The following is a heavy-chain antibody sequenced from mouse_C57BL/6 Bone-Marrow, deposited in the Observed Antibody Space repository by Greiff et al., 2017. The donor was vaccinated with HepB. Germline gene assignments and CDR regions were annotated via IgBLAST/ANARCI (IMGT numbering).Heavy chain of an antibody. V-gene: IGHV1-20*01. D-gene: IGHD2-5*01. CDR1: GYSFTGYF. J-gene: IGHJ4*01. CDR3: ARFGYYSNYDIDY. CDR2: INPYNGDT. Sequence: VQLQQSGPELVKPGDSVKISCKASGYSFTGYFMNWVMQSHGKSLEWIGRINPYNGDTFYNQKFKGKATLTVDKSSSTAHMELRSLTSEDSAVYYCARFGYYSNYDIDYWGQGTSVTVSS.